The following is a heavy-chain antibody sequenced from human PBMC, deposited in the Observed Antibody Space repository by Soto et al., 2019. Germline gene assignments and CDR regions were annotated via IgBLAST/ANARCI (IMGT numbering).Heavy chain of an antibody. CDR3: ARTRSFTLGFYYDGMDV. Sequence: PVESLTISRQDSGYSFASYWIVWVLQMPGKDLEWMGIIYPGDSDTRYSPSFQGQVTISADKSLRTAYLQWTSLKASDTALYYCARTRSFTLGFYYDGMDVWGQGTTVTVSS. CDR2: IYPGDSDT. V-gene: IGHV5-51*01. CDR1: GYSFASYW. D-gene: IGHD6-6*01. J-gene: IGHJ6*01.